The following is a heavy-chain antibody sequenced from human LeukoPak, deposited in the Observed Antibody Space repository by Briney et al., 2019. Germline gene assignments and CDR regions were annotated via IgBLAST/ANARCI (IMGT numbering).Heavy chain of an antibody. CDR3: VKEARGYSGYDWGVYYYGMDV. V-gene: IGHV3-64D*06. Sequence: GGSLRLSCSASGFTFSSYAMHWVRQAPGKGLEYVSAISSNGGSTYYADSVKGRFTISRDNSKNTLYLQMSSLRAEDTAVYYCVKEARGYSGYDWGVYYYGMDVWGKGTTVTVS. CDR2: ISSNGGST. D-gene: IGHD5-12*01. J-gene: IGHJ6*04. CDR1: GFTFSSYA.